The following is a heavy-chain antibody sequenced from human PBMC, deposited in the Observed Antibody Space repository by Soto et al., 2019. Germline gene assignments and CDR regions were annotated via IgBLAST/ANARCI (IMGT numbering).Heavy chain of an antibody. Sequence: EVQLVESGGGLVQPGRSLRLSCAASGFTFDDYAMHWVRQAPGKGLEWVSGISWNSGSIGYADSVKGRFTISRDNAKNSLYLQMNSLRAEDTALYYCAKDRWPSNSGPCLDYWGQGTLVTVSS. V-gene: IGHV3-9*01. CDR1: GFTFDDYA. CDR2: ISWNSGSI. CDR3: AKDRWPSNSGPCLDY. J-gene: IGHJ4*02. D-gene: IGHD3-10*01.